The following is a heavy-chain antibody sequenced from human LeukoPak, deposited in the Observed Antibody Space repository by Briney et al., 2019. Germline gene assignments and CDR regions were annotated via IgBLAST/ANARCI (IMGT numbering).Heavy chain of an antibody. Sequence: SEALSLTCTVSGVSINGHCWTWVRQSPGKGLEWLGYIYDRGSHYRGSLHYNPTLKSRITISVDTSKNQFSLLVNSVTAADTAVYYCAKIGPRAPYFDYWGQGTLVTVSS. V-gene: IGHV4-59*11. CDR3: AKIGPRAPYFDY. CDR2: IYDRGSHYRGSL. J-gene: IGHJ4*02. CDR1: GVSINGHC. D-gene: IGHD1-26*01.